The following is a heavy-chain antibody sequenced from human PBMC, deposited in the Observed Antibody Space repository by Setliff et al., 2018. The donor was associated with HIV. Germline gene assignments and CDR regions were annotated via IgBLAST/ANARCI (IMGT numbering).Heavy chain of an antibody. Sequence: SETLSLTCAVSGGSISTSHWWNWVRQSPGKGLEWIGEIYHSGITNYNPSLKSRVTISMDRSKNQFSLKLSSVTAADTAVYYCARREATYYYDTRYFDYWGQGTLVTVSS. CDR1: GGSISTSHW. CDR3: ARREATYYYDTRYFDY. CDR2: IYHSGIT. J-gene: IGHJ4*02. D-gene: IGHD3-22*01. V-gene: IGHV4-4*02.